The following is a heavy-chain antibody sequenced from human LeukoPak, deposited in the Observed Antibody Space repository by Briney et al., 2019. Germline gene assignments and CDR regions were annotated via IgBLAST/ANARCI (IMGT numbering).Heavy chain of an antibody. V-gene: IGHV3-74*01. D-gene: IGHD2-15*01. J-gene: IGHJ4*02. Sequence: GGSLRLSCAASGFTFSDYWIHWVRQAPGKGLVWVSRINTDGSITNYADSVKGRFTISRDNSKNTLYLQMDSLRAEDTAVYYCAKVRLYCSGGSSCYYHPFDYWGQGTLVTVSS. CDR2: INTDGSIT. CDR3: AKVRLYCSGGSSCYYHPFDY. CDR1: GFTFSDYW.